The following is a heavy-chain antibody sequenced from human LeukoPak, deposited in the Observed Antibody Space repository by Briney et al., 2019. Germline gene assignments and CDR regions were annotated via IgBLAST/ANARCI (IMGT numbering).Heavy chain of an antibody. CDR3: AKDSVVGARTSGMDV. CDR1: GFTFSSYA. V-gene: IGHV3-23*01. J-gene: IGHJ6*02. CDR2: ISGSGGST. D-gene: IGHD1-26*01. Sequence: GGSLRLSCAASGFTFSSYAMSWVRQAPGKGLEWFSAISGSGGSTYYADSVKGRFTISRDNSKNTLYLQMNSLRAEDTAVYYCAKDSVVGARTSGMDVWGQGTTVTVSS.